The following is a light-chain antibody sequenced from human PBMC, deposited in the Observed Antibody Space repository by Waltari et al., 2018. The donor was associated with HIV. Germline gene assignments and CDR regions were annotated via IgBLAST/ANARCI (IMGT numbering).Light chain of an antibody. J-gene: IGLJ3*02. CDR3: CSCATPNTRV. CDR2: EGT. V-gene: IGLV2-23*01. Sequence: QSALTPPASVSGSPGQSISISCTGPSSDVGSCKFVSWYQQHPGKAPKLLIYEGTKRPSGVSNRFSASKSGNTASLTISGLQAEDEADYYCCSCATPNTRVFGGGTKLTVL. CDR1: SSDVGSCKF.